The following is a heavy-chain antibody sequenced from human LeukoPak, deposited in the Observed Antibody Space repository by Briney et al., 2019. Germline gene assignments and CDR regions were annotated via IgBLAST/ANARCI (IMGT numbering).Heavy chain of an antibody. Sequence: GGSLRLSCAASGFTFYGFDIVWVRQASGKGLEWAGHIRSKTNNYATADAASVKGRFTFSRDDSKNTAYIQMNSLKTEDTAVYYCTRHNYDRSGYGAFDNWGQGTMVTVSS. J-gene: IGHJ3*02. CDR2: IRSKTNNYAT. CDR3: TRHNYDRSGYGAFDN. CDR1: GFTFYGFD. V-gene: IGHV3-73*01. D-gene: IGHD3-22*01.